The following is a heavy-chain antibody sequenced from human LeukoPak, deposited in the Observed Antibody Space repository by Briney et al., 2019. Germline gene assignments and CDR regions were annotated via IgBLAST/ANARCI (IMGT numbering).Heavy chain of an antibody. Sequence: RASVKVSRKVSGYTLTELSMHWVRQAPGKGLEWMGGFDPEDGETIYAQKLQGRVTMTEDTSTDTAYMELSSLRSEDTAVYYCATDYRLWSRYPPFFDYWGQGTLVTVSS. V-gene: IGHV1-24*01. J-gene: IGHJ4*02. CDR1: GYTLTELS. CDR2: FDPEDGET. D-gene: IGHD3-16*02. CDR3: ATDYRLWSRYPPFFDY.